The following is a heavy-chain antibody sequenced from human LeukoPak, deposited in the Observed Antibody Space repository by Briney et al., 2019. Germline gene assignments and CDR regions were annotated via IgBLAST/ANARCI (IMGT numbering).Heavy chain of an antibody. J-gene: IGHJ6*02. Sequence: PGGSLRLSCAASGFTFSSYSMNWVRQAPGKGLEWVSSIISSSSYIYYADSVKGRFTISRHNAKNSLYLQMNSLRAEDTAVYYCAREGPITIPTYGMDVWGQGTTVTVSS. V-gene: IGHV3-21*01. CDR2: IISSSSYI. D-gene: IGHD3-10*01. CDR1: GFTFSSYS. CDR3: AREGPITIPTYGMDV.